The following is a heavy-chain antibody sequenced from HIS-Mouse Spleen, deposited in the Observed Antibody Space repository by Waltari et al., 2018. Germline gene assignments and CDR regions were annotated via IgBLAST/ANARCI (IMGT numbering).Heavy chain of an antibody. D-gene: IGHD4-17*01. J-gene: IGHJ3*02. CDR2: IYYSGST. CDR1: GGSISSSCYY. Sequence: QLQLQESGPGLVKPSETLSLPCTVSGGSISSSCYYWGWIRQPPGKGLEWIGGIYYSGSTYYNPSLKSRVTISVDTSKNQFSLKLSSVTAADTAVYYCARVPGDYSGAFDIWGQGTMVTVSS. CDR3: ARVPGDYSGAFDI. V-gene: IGHV4-39*07.